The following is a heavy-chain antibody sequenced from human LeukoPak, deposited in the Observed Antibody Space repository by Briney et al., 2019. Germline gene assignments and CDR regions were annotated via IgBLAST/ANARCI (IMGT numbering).Heavy chain of an antibody. D-gene: IGHD5-24*01. J-gene: IGHJ4*02. CDR2: INSDGSTT. V-gene: IGHV3-74*01. Sequence: GGSLRLSCAASGFTFSSYWMQWVRQAPGKGLVWVSRINSDGSTTSYADSVKGRFTISRDNAKNTLYLQMNSLRAEDTAVYYCARRDGYSFSLDYWGQGTLVTVSS. CDR1: GFTFSSYW. CDR3: ARRDGYSFSLDY.